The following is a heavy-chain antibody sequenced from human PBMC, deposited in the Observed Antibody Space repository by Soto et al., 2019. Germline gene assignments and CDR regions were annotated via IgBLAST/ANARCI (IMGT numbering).Heavy chain of an antibody. V-gene: IGHV1-18*04. CDR1: GYTFTSYG. Sequence: QVQLVQSGAEVKKPGASVKVSCKASGYTFTSYGISWVRQAPGQGLEWLGWISAYNGNTNYAQKLQGRVTMTTATATSTAYLALRSLRSDDTAVYYCARDSFGARYGMDVWGQESTVTVSS. D-gene: IGHD3-10*01. J-gene: IGHJ6*02. CDR2: ISAYNGNT. CDR3: ARDSFGARYGMDV.